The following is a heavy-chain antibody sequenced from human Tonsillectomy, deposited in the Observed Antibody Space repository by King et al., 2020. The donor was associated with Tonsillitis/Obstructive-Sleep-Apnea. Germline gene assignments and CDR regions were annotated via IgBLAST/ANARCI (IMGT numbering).Heavy chain of an antibody. J-gene: IGHJ6*02. D-gene: IGHD2-21*02. CDR3: ARTYCGGDCYSDPYYYYYGMDV. Sequence: VQLVESGGGVVQPGRSLRLSCAASGFTFSNFGMHWVRQAPGKGLEWLAVIWYDGSNKYYADSVKGQFSISRDNSTNTLYLQMNSLRAEDTAVYYCARTYCGGDCYSDPYYYYYGMDVWGQGTTVTVSS. CDR2: IWYDGSNK. V-gene: IGHV3-33*01. CDR1: GFTFSNFG.